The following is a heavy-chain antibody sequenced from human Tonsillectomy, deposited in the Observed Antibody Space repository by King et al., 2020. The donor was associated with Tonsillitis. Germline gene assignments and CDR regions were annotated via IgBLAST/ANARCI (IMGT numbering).Heavy chain of an antibody. CDR1: GYSISSGYY. J-gene: IGHJ4*02. D-gene: IGHD3-3*01. CDR3: ARDWRRASFDY. V-gene: IGHV4-38-2*02. CDR2: IYHSGCT. Sequence: VQLQESGPGLVKPSETLSLTCAVSGYSISSGYYWGWIRQPPGKGLEWIGSIYHSGCTYYNPSLKSRVTITVDTSKNQFSLKLSSVTAADTAVYYCARDWRRASFDYWGQGTLVTVSS.